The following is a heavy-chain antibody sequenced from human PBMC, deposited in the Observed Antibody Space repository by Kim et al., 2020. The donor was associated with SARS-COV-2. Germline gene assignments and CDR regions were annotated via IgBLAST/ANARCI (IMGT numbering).Heavy chain of an antibody. V-gene: IGHV3-7*01. D-gene: IGHD6-13*01. J-gene: IGHJ6*02. CDR3: ARAVGIAAAEYYGMDV. CDR2: IKQDGSEK. CDR1: GFTFSSYW. Sequence: GGSLRLSCAASGFTFSSYWMSWVRQAPGKGLEWVANIKQDGSEKYYVDSVKGRFTISRDNAKNSLYLQMNSLRAEDTAVYYCARAVGIAAAEYYGMDVWGQGTTVTVSS.